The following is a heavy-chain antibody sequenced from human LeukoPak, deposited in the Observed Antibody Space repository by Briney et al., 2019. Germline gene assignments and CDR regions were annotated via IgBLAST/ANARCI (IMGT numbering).Heavy chain of an antibody. V-gene: IGHV6-1*01. J-gene: IGHJ4*02. CDR2: TYYRSKWYN. D-gene: IGHD5-12*01. CDR1: GDSVSSNSAA. Sequence: SQTLSLTCAISGDSVSSNSAAWNWIRQSPSRGLEWLGRTYYRSKWYNDYAVSVKSRITINPDTSKNQFSLQLNSVTPEDTAVYYCAKLRGATINAWYFDYWGQGSLVTVSS. CDR3: AKLRGATINAWYFDY.